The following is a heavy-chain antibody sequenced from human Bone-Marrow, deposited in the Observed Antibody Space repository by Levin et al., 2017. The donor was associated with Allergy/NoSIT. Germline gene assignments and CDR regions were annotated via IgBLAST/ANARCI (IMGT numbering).Heavy chain of an antibody. V-gene: IGHV4-59*08. CDR2: IYYSGTT. CDR3: ARHGDWSSGHYYFDY. CDR1: GGSISSYF. Sequence: PSETLSLTCTVSGGSISSYFWSWIRQPPGKGLEWIGYIYYSGTTNYNPSLKSRVTISLDTSKNQFSLKLRSVTAADTAVFYCARHGDWSSGHYYFDYWGQGTLVTVSS. J-gene: IGHJ4*02. D-gene: IGHD2-21*01.